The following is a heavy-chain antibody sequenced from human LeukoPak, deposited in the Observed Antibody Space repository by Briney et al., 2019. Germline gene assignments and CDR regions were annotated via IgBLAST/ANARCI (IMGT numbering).Heavy chain of an antibody. D-gene: IGHD3-10*01. CDR2: ISSSSSTI. CDR1: GFTFSSYS. V-gene: IGHV3-48*01. J-gene: IGHJ6*03. Sequence: GGSLRLSCAASGFTFSSYSMNWVRQAPGKGLEWVSYISSSSSTIYYADSVKGRFTISRDNAKNSLYLQMNSLRAEDTAVYYCARDPPSRFGVPYYYYMDVWGKGTTVTVSS. CDR3: ARDPPSRFGVPYYYYMDV.